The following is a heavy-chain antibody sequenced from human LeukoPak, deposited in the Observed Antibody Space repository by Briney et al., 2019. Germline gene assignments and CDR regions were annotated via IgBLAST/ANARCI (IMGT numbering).Heavy chain of an antibody. D-gene: IGHD1-14*01. CDR2: ISGSGGST. CDR1: GFTFSTYA. Sequence: GGSLRLSCAASGFTFSTYAMSWVRQAPGKGLEWVSSISGSGGSTFYADSVKGRFTISRDNSKNTLYLQMDSLRAEDTALYYCAKGSGINHYHWIDPWGQGTLVTVSS. V-gene: IGHV3-23*01. CDR3: AKGSGINHYHWIDP. J-gene: IGHJ5*02.